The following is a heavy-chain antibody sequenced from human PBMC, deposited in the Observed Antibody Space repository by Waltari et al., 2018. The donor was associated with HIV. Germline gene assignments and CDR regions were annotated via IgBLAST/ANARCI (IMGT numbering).Heavy chain of an antibody. D-gene: IGHD3-3*01. CDR2: ISFDASKK. Sequence: QVQLVESGGGVVQPGRSLRLSCAASGFTFTTYGLHWVRQAPDKGLGGVTFISFDASKKYYGDSVKGRVTISRDDSKNTLFLQMNSLSPEDTAMYYCVRDPLAYYDFWSAYYFGDDWGQGTLVTVSS. CDR3: VRDPLAYYDFWSAYYFGDD. CDR1: GFTFTTYG. V-gene: IGHV3-30*03. J-gene: IGHJ4*02.